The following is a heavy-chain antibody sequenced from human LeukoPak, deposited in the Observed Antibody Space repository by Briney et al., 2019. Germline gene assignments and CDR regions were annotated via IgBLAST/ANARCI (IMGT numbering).Heavy chain of an antibody. D-gene: IGHD6-25*01. Sequence: PGGSLRLSCAASGFTFSSYGIHWVRQAPGKGLQWVALIWSDGSYKYYADSVKGRFTISRDNSKNTLYLQMTSLRAEDTAVYYCARHSSGYTMDVWGQGTTVTVSS. CDR1: GFTFSSYG. CDR3: ARHSSGYTMDV. CDR2: IWSDGSYK. V-gene: IGHV3-33*01. J-gene: IGHJ6*02.